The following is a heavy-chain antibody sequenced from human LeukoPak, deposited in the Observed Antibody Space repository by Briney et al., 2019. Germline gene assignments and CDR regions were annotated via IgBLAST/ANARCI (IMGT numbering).Heavy chain of an antibody. V-gene: IGHV3-48*03. CDR1: GFTFSSYE. CDR2: ISSSGSTI. J-gene: IGHJ4*02. D-gene: IGHD3-10*01. CDR3: AKDLVWFGENYYFDY. Sequence: GGSLRLSCAASGFTFSSYEMNWVRQAPGKGLEWVSYISSSGSTIYYADSVKGRFTISRDNAKNSLYLQMNSLRAEDTAVYYCAKDLVWFGENYYFDYWGQGTLVTVSS.